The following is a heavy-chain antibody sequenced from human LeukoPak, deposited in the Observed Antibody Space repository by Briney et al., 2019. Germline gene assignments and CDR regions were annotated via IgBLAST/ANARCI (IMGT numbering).Heavy chain of an antibody. CDR2: INPSGGST. Sequence: ASVKVSCKASGYTFTSYYMHWVRQAPGEGLEWMGIINPSGGSTSYAQKFQGRVTITRDTSTSTVYMELSSLRSEDTAVYYCARGPYCSSTSCYWSYYYYYGMDVWGKGTTVTVSS. V-gene: IGHV1-46*01. CDR1: GYTFTSYY. J-gene: IGHJ6*04. D-gene: IGHD2-2*01. CDR3: ARGPYCSSTSCYWSYYYYYGMDV.